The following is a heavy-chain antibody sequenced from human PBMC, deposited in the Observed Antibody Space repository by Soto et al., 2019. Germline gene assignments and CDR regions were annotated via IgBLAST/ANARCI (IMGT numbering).Heavy chain of an antibody. CDR3: ASIGYCTNGVCYSLVY. D-gene: IGHD2-8*01. CDR1: GFTVSSNY. Sequence: GGSLRLSCAASGFTVSSNYMSWVRQAPGKGLEWVSVIYSGGSTYYADSVKGRFTISRDNSKNTLYLQMNSLRAEDTAVYYCASIGYCTNGVCYSLVYWRQGTLVTVS. V-gene: IGHV3-66*01. CDR2: IYSGGST. J-gene: IGHJ4*02.